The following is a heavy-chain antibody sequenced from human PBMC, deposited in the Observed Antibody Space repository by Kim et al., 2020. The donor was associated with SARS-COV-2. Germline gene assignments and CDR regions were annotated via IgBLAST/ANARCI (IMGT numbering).Heavy chain of an antibody. Sequence: GGSLRLSCAASGFTFSNAWMSWVRQAPGKGLEWVGRIKSKTDGGTTDYAAPVKGRFTISRDDSKNTLYLQMNCLKTEDTAVYYCTTLLRYFDWLAVKYYYYGMDVWGQGTTVTVSS. CDR1: GFTFSNAW. CDR2: IKSKTDGGTT. J-gene: IGHJ6*02. V-gene: IGHV3-15*01. D-gene: IGHD3-9*01. CDR3: TTLLRYFDWLAVKYYYYGMDV.